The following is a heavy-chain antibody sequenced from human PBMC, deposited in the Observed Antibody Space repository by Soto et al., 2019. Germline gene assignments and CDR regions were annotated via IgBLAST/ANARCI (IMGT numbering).Heavy chain of an antibody. D-gene: IGHD6-19*01. CDR1: GGSINIYY. V-gene: IGHV4-59*01. CDR2: IYSSGST. Sequence: QVQLQESGPGLVTPSETLSLTCTVSGGSINIYYWSWIRQPPGKGLEWIGYIYSSGSTNYNPSLKSRVTIPVDTSKSQFSLKLTSVTAADTAVYYCARFSGWYSAFDYWGQGTPVTVSS. J-gene: IGHJ4*02. CDR3: ARFSGWYSAFDY.